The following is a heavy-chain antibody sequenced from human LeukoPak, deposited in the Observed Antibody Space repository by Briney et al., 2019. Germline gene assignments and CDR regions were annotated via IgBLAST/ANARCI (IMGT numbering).Heavy chain of an antibody. CDR1: GFTFGSHA. J-gene: IGHJ4*02. CDR2: ISRNSLYM. CDR3: ARDKVGRDFWSGYSDF. V-gene: IGHV3-21*06. D-gene: IGHD3-3*01. Sequence: PGGSLRLSCVASGFTFGSHAMNWVRQAPGKGLEWVSSISRNSLYMYYADSLKGRFTISRDNAKNSLYLQMDRLRAEDTAVYYCARDKVGRDFWSGYSDFWGQGTLVTVSS.